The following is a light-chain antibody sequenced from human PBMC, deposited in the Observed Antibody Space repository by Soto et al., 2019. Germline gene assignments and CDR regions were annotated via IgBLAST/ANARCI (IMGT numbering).Light chain of an antibody. CDR3: QQYYNWPIT. CDR2: DAS. J-gene: IGKJ5*01. Sequence: IHMTQSPSSLSASVGDRVTITCRASQSISGYLNWYQQQPGKAPKVLIYDASKLQTGVPSRFSGRGSGKEFTFTISSLQPDDSGTYYCQQYYNWPITFGQGTRLEIK. CDR1: QSISGY. V-gene: IGKV1-33*01.